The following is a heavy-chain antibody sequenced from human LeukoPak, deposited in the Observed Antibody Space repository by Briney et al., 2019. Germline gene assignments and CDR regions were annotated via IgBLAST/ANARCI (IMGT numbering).Heavy chain of an antibody. D-gene: IGHD3-22*01. CDR2: INPDSGAT. CDR3: ARYYYDRSGHFEY. CDR1: GYTFIDYY. J-gene: IGHJ4*02. Sequence: ASVKVSCKASGYTFIDYYIYWVRQAPGQGLEWMGWINPDSGATNYAQKFQGRVTMTKDTSIYTAYMELSRLRSDNTAVYYCARYYYDRSGHFEYWGQGTGVTVSS. V-gene: IGHV1-2*02.